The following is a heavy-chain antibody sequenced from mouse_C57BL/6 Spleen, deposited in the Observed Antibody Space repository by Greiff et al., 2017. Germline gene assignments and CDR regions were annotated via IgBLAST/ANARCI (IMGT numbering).Heavy chain of an antibody. CDR1: GYTFTDYY. CDR2: INPNNGGT. J-gene: IGHJ2*01. V-gene: IGHV1-26*01. D-gene: IGHD2-2*01. CDR3: ARSTMVTLLDY. Sequence: VQLQQSGPELVKPGASVKISCKASGYTFTDYYMNWVKQSHGKSLEWIGDINPNNGGTSYNQKFKGKATLTVDKSSSTAYMELRSLTSEDSAVYYCARSTMVTLLDYWGQGTTLTVSS.